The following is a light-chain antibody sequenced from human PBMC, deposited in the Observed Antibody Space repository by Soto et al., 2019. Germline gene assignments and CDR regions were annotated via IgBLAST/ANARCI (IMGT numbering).Light chain of an antibody. CDR3: QQYGSSPTWT. J-gene: IGKJ1*01. CDR2: GAS. CDR1: QSVSSSY. Sequence: EIVLTHSPCTLSLSPVERATLSCSAIQSVSSSYLAWYQQKPGQAPRLLIYGASSRATGIPDRFSGSGSGTDFTLTISRLEPEDFAVYYCQQYGSSPTWTFGQGTKVDIK. V-gene: IGKV3-20*01.